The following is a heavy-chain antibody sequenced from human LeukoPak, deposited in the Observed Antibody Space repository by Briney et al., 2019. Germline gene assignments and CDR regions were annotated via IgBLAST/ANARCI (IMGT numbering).Heavy chain of an antibody. D-gene: IGHD3-10*01. CDR2: VYYSGST. CDR3: ARMTMVRGVIITGTTGSFYFDY. Sequence: PSETLSLTCTVSGGSISSSSYYSGWIRQPPGKGLEWIGIVYYSGSTYYNPSLKSRVTISVDTSKNQFSLKISSVTAADTAVYYCARMTMVRGVIITGTTGSFYFDYWGQGTLVTV. J-gene: IGHJ4*02. V-gene: IGHV4-39*01. CDR1: GGSISSSSYY.